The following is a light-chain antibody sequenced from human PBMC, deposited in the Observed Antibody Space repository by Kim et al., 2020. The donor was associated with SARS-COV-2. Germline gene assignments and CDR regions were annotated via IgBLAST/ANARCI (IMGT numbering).Light chain of an antibody. J-gene: IGLJ1*01. CDR1: NVGRKS. V-gene: IGLV3-21*04. CDR3: HVWDSSSAHHV. CDR2: YNS. Sequence: GQTAGITCGGNNVGRKSVHWYQQKPGQAPIMVIYYNSDRPSGIPERFSGSNSGDAATLTISRVEVGDEADYYCHVWDSSSAHHVFGSGTKVTVL.